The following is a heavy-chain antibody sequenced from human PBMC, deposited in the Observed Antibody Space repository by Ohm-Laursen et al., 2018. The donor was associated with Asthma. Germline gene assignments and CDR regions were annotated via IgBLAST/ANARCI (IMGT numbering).Heavy chain of an antibody. V-gene: IGHV3-30-3*01. CDR3: ARDGSRSGHYPRPHDY. CDR1: GFTFSSFA. J-gene: IGHJ4*02. CDR2: ITFDGSWT. Sequence: SLRLSCSASGFTFSSFAMHWVRQAPGKGLEWVTIITFDGSWTSYAESVKGRFTISRDNSKNTVDLQMNSLRAEDTAVYYCARDGSRSGHYPRPHDYWGQGTLVTVSS. D-gene: IGHD3-22*01.